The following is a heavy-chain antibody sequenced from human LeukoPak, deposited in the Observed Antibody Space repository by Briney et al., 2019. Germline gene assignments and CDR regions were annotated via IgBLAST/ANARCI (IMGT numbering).Heavy chain of an antibody. CDR3: ADGSSGYFLSY. J-gene: IGHJ4*02. D-gene: IGHD3-22*01. CDR1: GYTFTSYG. Sequence: GASVKVSCKASGYTFTSYGISWVRQAPGQGLEWMGGIIPIFGTANYAQKFQGRVTITADKSTSTAYMELSSLRSEDTAVYYCADGSSGYFLSYWGQGTLVTVSS. CDR2: IIPIFGTA. V-gene: IGHV1-69*06.